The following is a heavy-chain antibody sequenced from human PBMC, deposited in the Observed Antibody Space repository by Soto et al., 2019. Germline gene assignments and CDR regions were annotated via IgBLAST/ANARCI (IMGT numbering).Heavy chain of an antibody. D-gene: IGHD2-15*01. Sequence: QVQLVESGGGVVQPGRSLRLSCVASGFTFSNNGIHWVRQAPGKGLEWVAVISSDGSKKYYADSVKGRFTISRDNSKNTLYLQMTRLRAEDTAVYYCAMDLYGGSSRFDYWGQGTLVTVSS. CDR3: AMDLYGGSSRFDY. CDR2: ISSDGSKK. J-gene: IGHJ4*02. CDR1: GFTFSNNG. V-gene: IGHV3-30*03.